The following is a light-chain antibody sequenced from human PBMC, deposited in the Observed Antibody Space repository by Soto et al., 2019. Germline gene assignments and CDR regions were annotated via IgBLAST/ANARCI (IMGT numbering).Light chain of an antibody. J-gene: IGKJ1*01. CDR2: WAT. CDR3: HQYYGISWT. CDR1: QSVLYSSNNKHY. Sequence: DIVTTQSPDSLTVSLGERATIKCRTGQSVLYSSNNKHYLAWYQQRLGQPPKPLITWATVREPGVPERFTGSVSGSDFTLTITNLRAEDVATYFCHQYYGISWTFGQGTRV. V-gene: IGKV4-1*01.